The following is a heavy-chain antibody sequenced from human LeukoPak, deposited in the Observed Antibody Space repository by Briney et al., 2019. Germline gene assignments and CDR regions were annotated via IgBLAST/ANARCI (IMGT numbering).Heavy chain of an antibody. Sequence: SETLSLTCTVSGYSISSGYYWGWIRQPPGKGLEWIGSIYHSGSTYYNPSLKSRVTISVDTSKNQFSLKMSSVTAADTAVYYCARVGLVVVTAGTYYFDYWGQGTLVTVSS. CDR2: IYHSGST. CDR1: GYSISSGYY. D-gene: IGHD2-21*02. V-gene: IGHV4-38-2*02. J-gene: IGHJ4*02. CDR3: ARVGLVVVTAGTYYFDY.